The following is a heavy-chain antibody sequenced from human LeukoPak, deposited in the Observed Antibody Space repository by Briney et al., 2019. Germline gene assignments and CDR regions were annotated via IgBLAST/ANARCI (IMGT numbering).Heavy chain of an antibody. CDR1: GYSFTNYA. CDR3: ARGPSGCSGGSCYHDY. J-gene: IGHJ4*02. CDR2: INTNTGTP. D-gene: IGHD2-15*01. V-gene: IGHV7-4-1*01. Sequence: GASVKVSCTASGYSFTNYAMNWVRQAPGQGLEWMGWINTNTGTPTYAQGFSGRFVFSLDTSVSTAYLQIGSLKAEDTAVYYCARGPSGCSGGSCYHDYWGQGTLVTVSS.